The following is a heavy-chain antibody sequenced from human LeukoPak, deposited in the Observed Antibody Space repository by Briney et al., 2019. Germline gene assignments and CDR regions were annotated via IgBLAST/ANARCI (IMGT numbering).Heavy chain of an antibody. V-gene: IGHV6-1*01. J-gene: IGHJ4*02. CDR3: ARDLGTSGWYTFDF. CDR2: TYYRSKWYD. D-gene: IGHD6-19*01. CDR1: VDSVSSKNGA. Sequence: SQTLSLTSAISVDSVSSKNGAWNSIRQSPSRGLGWLGRTYYRSKWYDDYADSVKGRITISPDTSKNQFSLHVYSVTPEGTAVYYCARDLGTSGWYTFDFWGQGTLVTVSS.